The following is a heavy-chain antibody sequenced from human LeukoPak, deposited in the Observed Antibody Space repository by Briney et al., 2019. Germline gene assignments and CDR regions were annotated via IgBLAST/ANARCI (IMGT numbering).Heavy chain of an antibody. V-gene: IGHV1-2*06. CDR3: ARTWSGYSSGWYER. D-gene: IGHD6-19*01. CDR1: GYTFTGYY. J-gene: IGHJ5*02. CDR2: INPNSGGT. Sequence: GASVKVSCKASGYTFTGYYMHWVRQAPGQGLEWMGRINPNSGGTNYAQKFQDRVTMTRDTSISTAYMELSRLRSDDTAVYYCARTWSGYSSGWYERWGQGTLVTVSS.